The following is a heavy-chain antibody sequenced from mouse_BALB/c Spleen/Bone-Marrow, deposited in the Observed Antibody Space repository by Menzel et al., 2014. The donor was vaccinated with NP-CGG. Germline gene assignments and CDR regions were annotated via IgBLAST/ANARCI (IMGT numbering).Heavy chain of an antibody. CDR3: ARGGTAWFTY. Sequence: VQLKESGPELVKPGASMKISCKASGYSFTDYTMNWVKQSHGKNLEWIGLFNPYNDVSTYNQKFKGKATLTVDKSSFTAYMELLSLTSEDSAVYYCARGGTAWFTYWGQGTLVTVSA. J-gene: IGHJ3*01. D-gene: IGHD4-1*01. CDR1: GYSFTDYT. CDR2: FNPYNDVS. V-gene: IGHV1-18*01.